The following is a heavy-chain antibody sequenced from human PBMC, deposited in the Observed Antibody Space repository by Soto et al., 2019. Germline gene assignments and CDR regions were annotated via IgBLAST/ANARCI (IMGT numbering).Heavy chain of an antibody. CDR1: GHNFTRYW. V-gene: IGHV5-10-1*01. CDR3: ARHKGTAARGGMDV. CDR2: IDPSDSYT. D-gene: IGHD6-13*01. J-gene: IGHJ6*04. Sequence: ESLTIIFTCSGHNFTRYWIRWVRQMPGKGLEWMGRIDPSDSYTNYSPSFHGHVTISADKSISTAYLQSSSLKASDTAMYYCARHKGTAARGGMDVWGEGTKVNVSA.